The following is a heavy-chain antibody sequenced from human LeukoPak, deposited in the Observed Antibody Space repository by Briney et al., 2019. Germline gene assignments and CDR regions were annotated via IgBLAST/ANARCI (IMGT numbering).Heavy chain of an antibody. V-gene: IGHV3-23*01. J-gene: IGHJ3*02. D-gene: IGHD3-16*01. Sequence: GGSLRLSCAASGFTFSSYAMSWVRQAPGKGLEWVSAVSGSGGSTYYADSVKGRFTISRDNSKNTLYLQMNSLRAEDTAVYYCAKDRHLGSSGYAFDIWGQGTMVTVSS. CDR1: GFTFSSYA. CDR3: AKDRHLGSSGYAFDI. CDR2: VSGSGGST.